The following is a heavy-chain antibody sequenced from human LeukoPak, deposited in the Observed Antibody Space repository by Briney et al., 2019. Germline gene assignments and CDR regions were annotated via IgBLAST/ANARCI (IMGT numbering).Heavy chain of an antibody. Sequence: GGSLRLSCAASGLTFTSYWMHWVRQAPGKGLVWVSRINSDGSRTSYADSVKGRFTISRDNAKNTLYLQMNSLRAEDTAVYYCATAGNYRFDYWGQGTLVTVSS. D-gene: IGHD1-7*01. V-gene: IGHV3-74*01. CDR3: ATAGNYRFDY. J-gene: IGHJ4*02. CDR2: INSDGSRT. CDR1: GLTFTSYW.